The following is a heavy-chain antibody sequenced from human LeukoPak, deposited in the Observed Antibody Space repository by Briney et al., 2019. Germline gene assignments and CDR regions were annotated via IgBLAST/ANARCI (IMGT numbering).Heavy chain of an antibody. J-gene: IGHJ4*02. CDR2: IYPGDSDT. V-gene: IGHV5-51*01. CDR1: GYSFTSYW. CDR3: AGSHYYDSSGYGRFDY. D-gene: IGHD3-22*01. Sequence: GESLKISCKGSGYSFTSYWIGWVRQMPGKGLEWMGIIYPGDSDTGYSPSFQGQVTISADKSISTAYLQWSSLKASDTAMYYCAGSHYYDSSGYGRFDYWGQGTLVTVSS.